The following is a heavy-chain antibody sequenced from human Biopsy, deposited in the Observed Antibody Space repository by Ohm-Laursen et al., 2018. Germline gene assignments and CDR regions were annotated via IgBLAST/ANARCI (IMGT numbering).Heavy chain of an antibody. Sequence: SLRLSCAASGFTFSTYWMSWVRQAPGKGLEWVANINHDGSEHYYVDSVKGRFTISRDNAGNSLFLQMNSLRGEDTAVYYCVRNMLRLHGGFGEDWGQGTTVAVSS. CDR3: VRNMLRLHGGFGED. D-gene: IGHD3-10*01. V-gene: IGHV3-7*01. J-gene: IGHJ4*02. CDR2: INHDGSEH. CDR1: GFTFSTYW.